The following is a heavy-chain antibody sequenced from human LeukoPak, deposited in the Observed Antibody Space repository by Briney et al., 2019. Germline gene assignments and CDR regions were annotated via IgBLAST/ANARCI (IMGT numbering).Heavy chain of an antibody. CDR3: ARAKVFDY. V-gene: IGHV3-30*01. Sequence: GESLRLSCSASGFTFSSYAMQWVRQAPGKGLEWVAVISYDGSNKYYADSVKGRFNISRENSKNKLYMQMNSLRGEDTAVYYCARAKVFDYWGQGTLVTVSS. CDR1: GFTFSSYA. J-gene: IGHJ4*02. CDR2: ISYDGSNK.